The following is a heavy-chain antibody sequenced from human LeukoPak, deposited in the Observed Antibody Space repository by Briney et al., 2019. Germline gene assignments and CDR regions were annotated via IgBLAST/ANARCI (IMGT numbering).Heavy chain of an antibody. V-gene: IGHV4-4*07. CDR1: SCSISTYY. CDR3: ARVAIRSSPRGYYYYIDV. Sequence: SETLSLTCTGSSCSISTYYWSWLRPPAGKVLEWMGRTYSGGTNNYHPSLKSRTTISVDTPNNPFFVQMSSVTAADTAVYCCARVAIRSSPRGYYYYIDVWDKETTVTVSS. J-gene: IGHJ6*03. CDR2: TYSGGTN. D-gene: IGHD1-26*01.